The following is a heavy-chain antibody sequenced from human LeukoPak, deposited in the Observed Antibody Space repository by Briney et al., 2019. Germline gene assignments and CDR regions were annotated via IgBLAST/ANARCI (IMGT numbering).Heavy chain of an antibody. Sequence: GGSLRLSCAASGFPFSSYNMNWVRQAPGKGLEWVAGISASGGHTFYADSVKGRFSISRDNSKNTLYLQMNSLRVEDTAIYYCAKYSGDYFGDYWGQGNLVTVSS. CDR2: ISASGGHT. V-gene: IGHV3-23*01. D-gene: IGHD1-26*01. CDR3: AKYSGDYFGDY. CDR1: GFPFSSYN. J-gene: IGHJ4*02.